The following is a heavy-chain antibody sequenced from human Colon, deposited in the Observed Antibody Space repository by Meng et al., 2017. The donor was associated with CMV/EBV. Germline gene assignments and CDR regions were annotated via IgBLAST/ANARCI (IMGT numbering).Heavy chain of an antibody. CDR1: GSTPSTFW. Sequence: EVQNVESGGDLVQPGGSLRLSCAVSGSTPSTFWLDWVRQVPGKGPVWVSRVHSSGSMETYEDSVKGRFTASRANTKNTFYLQMNSLRDEDTAVYYCVMLPPGFWGQGTLVTVSS. D-gene: IGHD3-10*01. J-gene: IGHJ4*02. CDR3: VMLPPGF. CDR2: VHSSGSME. V-gene: IGHV3-74*03.